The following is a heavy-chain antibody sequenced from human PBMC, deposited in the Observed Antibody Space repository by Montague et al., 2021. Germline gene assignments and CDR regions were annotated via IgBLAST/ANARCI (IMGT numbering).Heavy chain of an antibody. V-gene: IGHV4-31*03. CDR3: ARQRVIVVTPAAFFDY. J-gene: IGHJ4*02. CDR1: GASINSGGYY. Sequence: TLSLTCTVSGASINSGGYYWSWIRQLPGECLEEIGSIYYTGSTYSNPSLKSRVTISVDTSKSQFSLNLTSVTAADTAVYYCARQRVIVVTPAAFFDYWGQGTLVTVSS. CDR2: IYYTGST. D-gene: IGHD2-2*01.